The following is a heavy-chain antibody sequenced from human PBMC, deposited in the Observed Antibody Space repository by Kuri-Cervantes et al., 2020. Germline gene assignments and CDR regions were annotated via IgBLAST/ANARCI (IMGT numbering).Heavy chain of an antibody. J-gene: IGHJ4*02. CDR3: AKELYSYGLAY. CDR2: ISWDGGST. Sequence: GESLKISCAASGFTFDDYTMHWVRQAPGKGLEWVSLISWDGGSTYYADSVKGRFTISRDNSKNSLYLQMNSLRTEDTALCYCAKELYSYGLAYWGQGTLVTVSS. CDR1: GFTFDDYT. V-gene: IGHV3-43*01. D-gene: IGHD5-18*01.